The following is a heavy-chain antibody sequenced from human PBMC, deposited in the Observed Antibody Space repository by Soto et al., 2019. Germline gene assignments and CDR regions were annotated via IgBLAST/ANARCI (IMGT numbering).Heavy chain of an antibody. D-gene: IGHD6-6*01. CDR2: IKQDGSEK. J-gene: IGHJ6*02. V-gene: IGHV3-7*01. CDR3: ARAGVYSSSSIYGMDV. Sequence: VGSLRLSCAASGFTFSSYWMSWVRQAPGKGLEWVANIKQDGSEKYYVDSVKGRFTISRDNAKNSLYLQMNSLRAEDTAVYYCARAGVYSSSSIYGMDVWGQGTTVTVSS. CDR1: GFTFSSYW.